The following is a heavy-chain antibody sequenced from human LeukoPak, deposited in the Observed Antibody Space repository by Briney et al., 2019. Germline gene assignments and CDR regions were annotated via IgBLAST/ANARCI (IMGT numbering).Heavy chain of an antibody. CDR1: GYTFTGYY. CDR2: INPNGGST. V-gene: IGHV1-46*01. J-gene: IGHJ4*02. CDR3: ARASPQVYFDF. Sequence: GASVKVSCKASGYTFTGYYMHWVRQAPGQGLEWMGIINPNGGSTSYAQKFQGRVIMTSDTSTSTVYTELSSLRSEDTAVFYCARASPQVYFDFWGQGTLVTVSS.